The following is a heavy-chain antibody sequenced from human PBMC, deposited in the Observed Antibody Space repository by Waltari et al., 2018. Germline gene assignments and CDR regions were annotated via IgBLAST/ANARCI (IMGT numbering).Heavy chain of an antibody. CDR3: ARGNGGWPDYYYYYGMDV. Sequence: QVQLQESGPGLVKPSQTLSLTSTVSGGSIRSGSYYWSWLRPPPGTGLEWIGYIYTSGSTNYNPSLKSRVTISVDTSKNQFSLKLSSVTAADTAVYYCARGNGGWPDYYYYYGMDVWGQGTTVTVSS. CDR2: IYTSGST. J-gene: IGHJ6*02. V-gene: IGHV4-61*09. D-gene: IGHD6-19*01. CDR1: GGSIRSGSYY.